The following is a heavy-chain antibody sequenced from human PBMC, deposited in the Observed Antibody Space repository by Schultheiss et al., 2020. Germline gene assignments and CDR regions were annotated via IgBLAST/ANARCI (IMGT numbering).Heavy chain of an antibody. CDR3: ARVSVGIAVYYFDY. V-gene: IGHV4-59*01. Sequence: SETLSLTCTVSGGSISSYYWSWIRQPPGKGLEWIGYIYYSGSTNYNPSLKSRVTISVDTSKNQFSLKLSSVTAADTAVYYCARVSVGIAVYYFDYWGQGTLVTVSS. CDR1: GGSISSYY. D-gene: IGHD6-19*01. CDR2: IYYSGST. J-gene: IGHJ4*02.